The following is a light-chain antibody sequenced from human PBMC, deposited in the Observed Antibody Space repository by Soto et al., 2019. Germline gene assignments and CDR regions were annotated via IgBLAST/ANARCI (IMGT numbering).Light chain of an antibody. CDR3: SSYTSISTRL. J-gene: IGLJ2*01. Sequence: QSALTQPASVSGSPGQSITISCTGTSSDVGGYNYVSWYQQHPGKAPKVMIYDVSNRPSGVSNRFSGSKSGNTASLTISGLQAEDEADYYCSSYTSISTRLFGGGTKVTVL. CDR2: DVS. CDR1: SSDVGGYNY. V-gene: IGLV2-14*01.